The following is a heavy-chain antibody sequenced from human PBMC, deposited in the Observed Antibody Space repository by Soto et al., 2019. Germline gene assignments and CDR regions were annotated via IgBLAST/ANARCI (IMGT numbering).Heavy chain of an antibody. CDR3: AGGSYCSSTSCPSYYYGMDV. V-gene: IGHV4-61*01. J-gene: IGHJ6*02. D-gene: IGHD2-2*01. Sequence: PSETLSLTCTVSGGSVSSGSYYWSWIRQPPGKGLEWIGYIYYSGSTNYNPSLKSRVTISVDTSKNQFSLKLSSVTAADTAVYYCAGGSYCSSTSCPSYYYGMDVWGQGTTATVSS. CDR2: IYYSGST. CDR1: GGSVSSGSYY.